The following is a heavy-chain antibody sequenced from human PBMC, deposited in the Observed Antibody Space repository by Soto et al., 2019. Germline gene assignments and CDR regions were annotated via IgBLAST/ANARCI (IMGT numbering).Heavy chain of an antibody. V-gene: IGHV4-34*01. CDR1: GGSFSGYY. D-gene: IGHD6-13*01. CDR3: ASGMADVGIAAAGY. J-gene: IGHJ4*02. Sequence: QVQLQQWGAGLLKPSETLSLTCAVYGGSFSGYYWSWIRQPPGKGLEWIGEINHSGSTNYNPSLKSRVTISVDTSKHQFSLKLSSVTAADTAVYYCASGMADVGIAAAGYWGQGTLVTVSS. CDR2: INHSGST.